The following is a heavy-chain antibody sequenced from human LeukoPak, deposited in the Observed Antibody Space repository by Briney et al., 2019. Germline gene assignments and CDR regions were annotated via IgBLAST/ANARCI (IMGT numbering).Heavy chain of an antibody. Sequence: SETLSLTCTVSGGSSSSVNYYWNWIRQPAGKTLEWIGRIYTSGTTNYNPSLESRVTMSVDMSKNQFSLNLTSVTTADTALYYCARRTIRILGEPDDDFDIWGQGIMVIVSS. CDR1: GGSSSSVNYY. D-gene: IGHD3-3*01. CDR3: ARRTIRILGEPDDDFDI. J-gene: IGHJ3*02. V-gene: IGHV4-61*02. CDR2: IYTSGTT.